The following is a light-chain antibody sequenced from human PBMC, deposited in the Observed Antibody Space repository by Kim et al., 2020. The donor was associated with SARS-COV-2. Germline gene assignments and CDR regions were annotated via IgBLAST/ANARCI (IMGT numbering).Light chain of an antibody. CDR2: DVS. CDR3: SSYTSSSTYV. J-gene: IGLJ1*01. Sequence: QSVLTQPASVSGSPGQSIIISCTGTSSDVGGYNYVSWYQQHPGKAPKLMIYDVSKRPSGVSNRFSGSKSGNTASLTISGLQAEDEADYYCSSYTSSSTYVFGTGTKVTVL. CDR1: SSDVGGYNY. V-gene: IGLV2-14*01.